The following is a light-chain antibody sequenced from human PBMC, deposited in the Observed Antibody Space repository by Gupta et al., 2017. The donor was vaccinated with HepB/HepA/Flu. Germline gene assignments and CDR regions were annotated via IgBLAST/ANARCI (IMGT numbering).Light chain of an antibody. CDR1: SSDIGGFDS. CDR2: DVS. Sequence: QSALTQPASVSGSPGQSITISCTGSSSDIGGFDSVSWYQQDPGQAPNLLIYDVSNRPSGVSDRFSGSKSVNTASLTISRLQAEDEAHYYCTSFSRVYTLVLFGGGTKLTVL. J-gene: IGLJ2*01. V-gene: IGLV2-14*03. CDR3: TSFSRVYTLVL.